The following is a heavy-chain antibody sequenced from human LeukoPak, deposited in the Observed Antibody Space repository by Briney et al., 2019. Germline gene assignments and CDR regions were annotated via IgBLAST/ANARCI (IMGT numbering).Heavy chain of an antibody. CDR3: ATSSGWYVFGEAPKYFQH. Sequence: AGRSLRLPCAASGFTFSSYAMHWVRQAPGKGLEWVAVISYDGSNKYYADSVKGRFTISRDNSKNTLYLQMNSLRAEDTAVYYCATSSGWYVFGEAPKYFQHWGQGTLVTVSS. V-gene: IGHV3-30*14. CDR1: GFTFSSYA. CDR2: ISYDGSNK. J-gene: IGHJ1*01. D-gene: IGHD6-19*01.